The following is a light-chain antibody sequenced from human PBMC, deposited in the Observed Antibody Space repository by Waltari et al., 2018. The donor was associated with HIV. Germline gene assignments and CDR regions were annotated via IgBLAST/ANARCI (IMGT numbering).Light chain of an antibody. CDR3: AAWDDSLNGHVL. CDR2: NNK. J-gene: IGLJ2*01. Sequence: QSVLTQPPSASGTPGQRVTFSCSGSSSNIGSNPVDWYQKLPGTAPRLLIYNNKQRPSGVPARFSAAKAGASALLAISGLQSEDEADYYCAAWDDSLNGHVLFGGGTKLTVL. V-gene: IGLV1-44*01. CDR1: SSNIGSNP.